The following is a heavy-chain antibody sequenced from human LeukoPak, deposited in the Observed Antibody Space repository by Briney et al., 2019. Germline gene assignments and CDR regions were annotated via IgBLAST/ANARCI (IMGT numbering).Heavy chain of an antibody. J-gene: IGHJ4*02. D-gene: IGHD6-19*01. CDR1: GFTFSSYW. CDR3: ARVDHSSGWLFEGAWYFDY. Sequence: GGSLRLSCAASGFTFSSYWMHWVRQAPGKGLVGVSRINSDGSSTSYADSVKGRFTISRDNAKNTLYLQMNSLRAEDTAVYYCARVDHSSGWLFEGAWYFDYWGQGTLVTVSS. CDR2: INSDGSST. V-gene: IGHV3-74*01.